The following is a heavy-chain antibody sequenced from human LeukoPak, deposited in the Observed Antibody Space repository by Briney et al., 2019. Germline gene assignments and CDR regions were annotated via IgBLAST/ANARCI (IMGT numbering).Heavy chain of an antibody. CDR2: IYTSGST. D-gene: IGHD3-10*01. V-gene: IGHV4-61*02. CDR1: GGSISSGSYY. CDR3: ARGPTYYYGSGSYYKRIFDY. J-gene: IGHJ4*02. Sequence: SETLSLTCTVSGGSISSGSYYWSWIRQPAGKGLEWIGRIYTSGSTNYNPSLKSRVTISVDTSKNQFSLKLSSVTAADTAVYYCARGPTYYYGSGSYYKRIFDYWGQGTLVTVSS.